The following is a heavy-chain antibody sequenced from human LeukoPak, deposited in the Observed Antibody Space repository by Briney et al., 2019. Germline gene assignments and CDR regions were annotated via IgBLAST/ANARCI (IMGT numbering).Heavy chain of an antibody. J-gene: IGHJ4*02. V-gene: IGHV3-48*03. D-gene: IGHD3-16*01. CDR1: GFTFSSYE. Sequence: QPGGSLRLSCAASGFTFSSYEMNWVRQAPGKGLEWVSYISSSGSTIYYADSVKGRFTISRDNAKNSLYLQMNSLRAEDTALYFCARDRVTNHYFSRTFFGELDYWGQGILVTVSS. CDR3: ARDRVTNHYFSRTFFGELDY. CDR2: ISSSGSTI.